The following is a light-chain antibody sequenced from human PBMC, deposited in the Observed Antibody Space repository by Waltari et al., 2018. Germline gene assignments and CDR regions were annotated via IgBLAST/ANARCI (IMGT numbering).Light chain of an antibody. CDR2: CAS. CDR1: QTVSND. J-gene: IGKJ4*01. CDR3: QQYHNWPLT. Sequence: TVMTQSPATLSVTPGERSTLSCRASQTVSNDLAWYQQKPGQAPRLLIYCASTRPTGVPARFSRSGSGTEFTLTISSLQSDDFEVYYCQQYHNWPLTFGGGTKVEIK. V-gene: IGKV3-15*01.